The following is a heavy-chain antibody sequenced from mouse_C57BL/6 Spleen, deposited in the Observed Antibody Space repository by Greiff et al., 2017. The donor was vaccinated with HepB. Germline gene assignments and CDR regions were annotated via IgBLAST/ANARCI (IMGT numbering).Heavy chain of an antibody. V-gene: IGHV1-19*01. CDR2: INPYNGGT. D-gene: IGHD3-3*01. Sequence: EVQLQQSGPVLVKPGASVKMSCKASGYTFTDYYMNWVKQSHGKSLEWIGVINPYNGGTSYNQKFKGKATLTVDKSSSTAYMELNSLTSEDSAVYYCAREGGTSAMDYWGQGTSVTVSS. J-gene: IGHJ4*01. CDR3: AREGGTSAMDY. CDR1: GYTFTDYY.